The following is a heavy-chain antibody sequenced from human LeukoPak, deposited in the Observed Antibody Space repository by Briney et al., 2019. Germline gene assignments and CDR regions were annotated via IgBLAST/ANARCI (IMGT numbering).Heavy chain of an antibody. CDR2: ISTDSSTI. CDR1: GFTFSSST. CDR3: ARDRWESR. J-gene: IGHJ4*02. V-gene: IGHV3-48*02. Sequence: PGGSLRLSCAASGFTFSSSTMNWVRQAPGKGLEWVSYISTDSSTIYYADSVKGRFTISRDNAKNSLLLHMNTLRDEDTAVYYCARDRWESRWGQGTLVTVSS. D-gene: IGHD1-26*01.